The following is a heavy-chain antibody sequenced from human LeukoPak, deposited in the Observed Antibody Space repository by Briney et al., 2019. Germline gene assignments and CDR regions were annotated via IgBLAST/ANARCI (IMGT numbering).Heavy chain of an antibody. CDR2: IYYSGST. V-gene: IGHV4-39*07. CDR1: GGSISSSSYY. CDR3: ARGRYYYDSSGYWYDY. D-gene: IGHD3-22*01. Sequence: SETLSLTCTVSGGSISSSSYYWGWIRQPPGKGLEWIGSIYYSGSTYYNPPLKSRVTISVDTSKNQFSLKLSSVTAADTAVYYCARGRYYYDSSGYWYDYWGQGTLVTVSS. J-gene: IGHJ4*02.